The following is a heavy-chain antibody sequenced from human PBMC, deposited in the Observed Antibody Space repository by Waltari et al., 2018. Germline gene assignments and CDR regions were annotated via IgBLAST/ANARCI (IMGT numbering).Heavy chain of an antibody. V-gene: IGHV3-23*04. Sequence: EVRLVESGGGLVQPGGSLTLPCAASGFTFSNYGMSWVRQAPGKGLECVSTISGSGGTTFYADSVKGRFTMSKDNSKNTLFLQMNSLRFDDTAEYYCAKSTGSYYEVFDYWGRGTLVTVSS. CDR1: GFTFSNYG. D-gene: IGHD1-26*01. J-gene: IGHJ4*02. CDR3: AKSTGSYYEVFDY. CDR2: ISGSGGTT.